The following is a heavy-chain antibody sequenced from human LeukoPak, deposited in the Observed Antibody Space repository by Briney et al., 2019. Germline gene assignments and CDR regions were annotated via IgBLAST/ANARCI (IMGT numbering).Heavy chain of an antibody. J-gene: IGHJ4*02. D-gene: IGHD3-22*01. CDR2: ISDSGGIT. Sequence: GGSLRLSCAASGFTFSSYAMNWVRQAPGKGLEWVSGISDSGGITYYADSVKGRFTISRDNSKNTLYLQMNSLRAEDTAVYYCAEHGDYYYDSSGYPYWGQGTLVTVSS. CDR1: GFTFSSYA. V-gene: IGHV3-23*01. CDR3: AEHGDYYYDSSGYPY.